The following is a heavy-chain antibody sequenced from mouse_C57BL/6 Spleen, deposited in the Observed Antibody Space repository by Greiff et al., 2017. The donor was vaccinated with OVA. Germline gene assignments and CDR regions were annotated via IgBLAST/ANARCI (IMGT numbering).Heavy chain of an antibody. D-gene: IGHD1-1*01. CDR2: INPYNGGT. V-gene: IGHV1-19*01. Sequence: VQLKESGPVLVKPGASVKMSCKASGYTFTDYYMNWVKQSHGKSLEWIGVINPYNGGTSYNQKFKGKATLTVDKSSSTAYMELNSLTSEDSAVYYCARGDYYYGSSYWYFDVGGTGTTVTVSS. CDR3: ARGDYYYGSSYWYFDV. J-gene: IGHJ1*03. CDR1: GYTFTDYY.